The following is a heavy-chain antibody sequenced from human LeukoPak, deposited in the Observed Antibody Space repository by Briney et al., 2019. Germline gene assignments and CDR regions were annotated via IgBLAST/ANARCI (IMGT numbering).Heavy chain of an antibody. CDR1: GGSISSYY. CDR3: ARMVQGPEDGEGLDY. V-gene: IGHV4-59*01. D-gene: IGHD3-10*01. J-gene: IGHJ4*02. CDR2: IYYSGST. Sequence: IPSETLSLTCTVSGGSISSYYWSWIRQPPGKGLEWIGYIYYSGSTNYNPSLKSRVTISVDTSKNQFSLKLSSVTAADTAVYYCARMVQGPEDGEGLDYWGQGTLVTVSS.